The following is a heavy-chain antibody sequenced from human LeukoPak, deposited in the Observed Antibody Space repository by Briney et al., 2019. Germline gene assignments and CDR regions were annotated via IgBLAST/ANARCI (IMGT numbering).Heavy chain of an antibody. V-gene: IGHV4-59*01. J-gene: IGHJ4*02. Sequence: SETLSLTCTVSGGSISSYYWSWIRQPPGKGLEWIGYINYSGSTNYNPSLKSRVTISVDTSKNQFSLKLSSVTAADAAVYYCAREGSGSYTYFDYWGQGTLVTVSS. CDR1: GGSISSYY. CDR3: AREGSGSYTYFDY. CDR2: INYSGST. D-gene: IGHD3-10*01.